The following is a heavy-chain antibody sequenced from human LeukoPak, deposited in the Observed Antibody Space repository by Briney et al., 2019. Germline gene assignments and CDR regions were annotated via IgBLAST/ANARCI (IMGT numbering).Heavy chain of an antibody. CDR1: GASISSSGYY. CDR3: ARSSTLYGHFDY. Sequence: SETLSLTCTVSGASISSSGYYWGWIRQPPGKGLEWFGTIYYSGSTYYNPSLKSRVTISVDTSKNQFSLKLSSVTAADTAVYYCARSSTLYGHFDYWGQGSLVTVSS. J-gene: IGHJ4*02. D-gene: IGHD3-10*01. CDR2: IYYSGST. V-gene: IGHV4-39*07.